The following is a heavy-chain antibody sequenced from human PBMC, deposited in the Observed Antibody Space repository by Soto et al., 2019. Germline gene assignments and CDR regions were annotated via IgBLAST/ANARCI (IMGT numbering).Heavy chain of an antibody. J-gene: IGHJ4*02. V-gene: IGHV4-34*01. Sequence: SETLSLTCAVYGGSFSAYHWNWIRQPPGKGMEWIFEIYYTGSTNYNPSLRGLVTMSVDTSRNQFSLRLNSVTAADRAVYYCARSMSDSSSHHWGFDXWGQGTVVTVSX. D-gene: IGHD6-19*01. CDR2: IYYTGST. CDR1: GGSFSAYH. CDR3: ARSMSDSSSHHWGFDX.